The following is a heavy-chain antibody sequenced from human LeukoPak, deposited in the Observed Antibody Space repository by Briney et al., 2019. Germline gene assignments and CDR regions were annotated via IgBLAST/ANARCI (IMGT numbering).Heavy chain of an antibody. D-gene: IGHD3-10*01. CDR3: AKDGYYGSGTYPDY. CDR1: GFTFSSYG. J-gene: IGHJ4*02. V-gene: IGHV3-30*18. Sequence: GGSLRLSCAASGFTFSSYGMNWVRQAPGKGLEWVAVISYVGTNKFYVDSLRGRFTISRDNSKNTLYLQMNSLRAEDTAVYYCAKDGYYGSGTYPDYWGQGTLVTVSS. CDR2: ISYVGTNK.